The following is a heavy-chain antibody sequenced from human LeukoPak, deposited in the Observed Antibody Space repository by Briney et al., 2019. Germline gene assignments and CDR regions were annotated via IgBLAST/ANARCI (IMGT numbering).Heavy chain of an antibody. CDR1: EFTFSSYW. CDR3: ARGAYCGGDCPLPNSLY. CDR2: IKGDGSST. V-gene: IGHV3-74*01. D-gene: IGHD2-21*01. J-gene: IGHJ4*02. Sequence: PGGSLRLSCAASEFTFSSYWMHWVRQAPGKGLVWVSRIKGDGSSTTYADSVKGRFTISRDNAKNTLYLQMNSLTAEDRAVYYCARGAYCGGDCPLPNSLYWGRGTLVTVSS.